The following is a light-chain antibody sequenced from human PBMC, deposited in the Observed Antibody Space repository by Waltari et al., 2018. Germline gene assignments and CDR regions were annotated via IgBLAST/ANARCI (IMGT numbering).Light chain of an antibody. CDR1: QNIHDN. CDR2: GAS. V-gene: IGKV3-15*01. J-gene: IGKJ4*01. CDR3: QQYNKWPPLT. Sequence: EVLMTQSPATLSVSPGERVTLSCRARQNIHDNLAWYQQEPGQAPRLLIYGASTRATDIPARFRGSGSGTEFTLTINSLQSEDLGIYYCQQYNKWPPLTFGGGTKVEIK.